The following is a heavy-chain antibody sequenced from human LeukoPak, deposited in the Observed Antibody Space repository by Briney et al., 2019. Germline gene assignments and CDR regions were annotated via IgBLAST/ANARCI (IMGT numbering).Heavy chain of an antibody. Sequence: PSEXLSLTCTVSGGSISSSSYYWGWGRQPPGKGVEGIGSIYYSGSTYYNTSLKSRVTISGDTSKKEFSLKLSSVTPADTAVYYCARHDGYYRAGSFFAEYFQHWGQGTLVTVSS. CDR1: GGSISSSSYY. V-gene: IGHV4-39*01. J-gene: IGHJ1*01. D-gene: IGHD3-10*01. CDR3: ARHDGYYRAGSFFAEYFQH. CDR2: IYYSGST.